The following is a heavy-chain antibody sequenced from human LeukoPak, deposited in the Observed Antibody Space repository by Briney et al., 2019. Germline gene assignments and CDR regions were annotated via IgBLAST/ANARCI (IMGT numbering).Heavy chain of an antibody. CDR1: GFTFGDYA. CDR3: TRDQTPYY. Sequence: SLILSCTASGFTFGDYAMTWGRQAPARVVERVGFIRSKDYGGTPEYVASVKGRFTISRDDSKGIAYLQMNSLKAEDTAVYYCTRDQTPYYWGQGTLVTVSS. V-gene: IGHV3-49*04. CDR2: IRSKDYGGTP. J-gene: IGHJ4*02.